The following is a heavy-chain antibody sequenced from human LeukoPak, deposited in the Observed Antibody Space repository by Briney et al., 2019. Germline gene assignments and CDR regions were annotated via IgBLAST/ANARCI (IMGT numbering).Heavy chain of an antibody. CDR2: IYYSGTI. J-gene: IGHJ3*02. D-gene: IGHD6-19*01. V-gene: IGHV4-39*01. Sequence: PSETLSLTCSVSGGSISSSSYFWGWIRQPPGKGLEWIGSIYYSGTIYYNPSLKTRVTMSLDTSKNQFSLNLSSVTAADTAVYYCAKAIQWLADAFDIWGQGTMVTVSS. CDR3: AKAIQWLADAFDI. CDR1: GGSISSSSYF.